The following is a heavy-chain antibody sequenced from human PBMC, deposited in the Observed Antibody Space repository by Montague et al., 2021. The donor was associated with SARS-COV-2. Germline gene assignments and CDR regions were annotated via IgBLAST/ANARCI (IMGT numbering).Heavy chain of an antibody. CDR3: ARVGYGSGSYWAFGI. J-gene: IGHJ3*02. CDR1: GFTFSSYA. D-gene: IGHD3-10*01. Sequence: SLRLSCAASGFTFSSYAMHWVRQAPGKGLEWVAVISYDGSNKFYADSVKGRFTTSRDNSKNTLYLQMNSLRADDTAVYYCARVGYGSGSYWAFGIWGQGTMVTVSS. V-gene: IGHV3-30-3*01. CDR2: ISYDGSNK.